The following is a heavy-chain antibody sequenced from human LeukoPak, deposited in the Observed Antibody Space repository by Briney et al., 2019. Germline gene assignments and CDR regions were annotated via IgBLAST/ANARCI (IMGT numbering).Heavy chain of an antibody. V-gene: IGHV4-39*01. CDR3: AACTNIVVVVAATPWFDP. D-gene: IGHD2-15*01. CDR1: GGSISSSSYY. J-gene: IGHJ5*02. Sequence: SETLSLTCTVSGGSISSSSYYWRWIRQPPGKGLEWIGSIYYSGSTYYNPSLKSRVTISVDTSKNQFSLKLSSVTAADTAVYYCAACTNIVVVVAATPWFDPWGRGTLVTVSS. CDR2: IYYSGST.